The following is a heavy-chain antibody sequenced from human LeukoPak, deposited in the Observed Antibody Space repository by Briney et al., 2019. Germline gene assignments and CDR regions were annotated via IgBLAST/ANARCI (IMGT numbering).Heavy chain of an antibody. Sequence: GGSLRLSCAASGFTFSSYSMNWVRQAPGKGLEWVSSISSSSSSYIYYADSVKGRFTISRDNAKNSLYLQMNSLRAEDTAVYYCARGLRLRYQLLGTRSWMPTYFDYWGQGTLVTVSS. CDR1: GFTFSSYS. D-gene: IGHD2-2*01. CDR2: ISSSSSSYI. V-gene: IGHV3-21*01. J-gene: IGHJ4*02. CDR3: ARGLRLRYQLLGTRSWMPTYFDY.